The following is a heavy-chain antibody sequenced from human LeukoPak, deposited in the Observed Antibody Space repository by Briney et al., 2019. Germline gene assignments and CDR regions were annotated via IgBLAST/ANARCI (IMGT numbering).Heavy chain of an antibody. V-gene: IGHV3-74*01. CDR3: AKGLWFGELSWFDP. Sequence: PGGSLRLSCAASGFTFSSYWMHWVRQAPGKGLVWVSRINSDGSSTSYADSVKGRFTISRDNSKNTLYLQMNSPRAEDTAVYYCAKGLWFGELSWFDPWGQGTLVTVSS. J-gene: IGHJ5*02. D-gene: IGHD3-10*01. CDR2: INSDGSST. CDR1: GFTFSSYW.